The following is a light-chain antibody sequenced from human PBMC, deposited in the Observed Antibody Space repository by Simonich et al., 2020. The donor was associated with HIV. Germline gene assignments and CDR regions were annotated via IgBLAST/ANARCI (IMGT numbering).Light chain of an antibody. CDR2: WAS. CDR1: QSVLHSSNNKNY. CDR3: QQYYSTPRT. J-gene: IGKJ1*01. V-gene: IGKV4-1*01. Sequence: DIVMTQSPASLAVSLGERATINCKSSQSVLHSSNNKNYLVWYQQKPGQPPKLLIYWASTRESGVPDRFSGSGSGTDFTLTISSLQAEDVAVYYCQQYYSTPRTFGQGTKVEIK.